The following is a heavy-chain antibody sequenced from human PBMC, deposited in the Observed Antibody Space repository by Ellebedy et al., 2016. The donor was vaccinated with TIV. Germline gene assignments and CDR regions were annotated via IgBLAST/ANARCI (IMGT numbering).Heavy chain of an antibody. CDR2: INAGNGNT. CDR3: ARDPEGAYYYGSGKFDY. V-gene: IGHV1-3*01. CDR1: GYTFTSHI. Sequence: ASVKVSCXASGYTFTSHIINWVRQAPGQRLEWLGWINAGNGNTKYSQKFQGRVTITRDTSTSTVYMEMSSLRPEDTAVFYCARDPEGAYYYGSGKFDYWGQGTLVTVSS. J-gene: IGHJ4*02. D-gene: IGHD3-10*01.